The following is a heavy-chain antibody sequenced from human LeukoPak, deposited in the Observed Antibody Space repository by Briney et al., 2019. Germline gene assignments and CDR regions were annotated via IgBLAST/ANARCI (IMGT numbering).Heavy chain of an antibody. D-gene: IGHD2-21*02. Sequence: SETLSLTCAVYGGSFSGYYWGWIRQPPGKGLEWIGSIYYSGSTYYNPSLKSRVTTSVDTSKNQFSLRLSSVTAADTAVYYCARPVVVTAPNDAFDIWGQGTMVTVSS. CDR2: IYYSGST. CDR1: GGSFSGYY. V-gene: IGHV4-39*01. J-gene: IGHJ3*02. CDR3: ARPVVVTAPNDAFDI.